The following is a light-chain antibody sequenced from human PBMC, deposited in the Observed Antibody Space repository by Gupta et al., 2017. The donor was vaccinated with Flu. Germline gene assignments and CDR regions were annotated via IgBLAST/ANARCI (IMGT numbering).Light chain of an antibody. CDR1: QNIGNS. J-gene: IGKJ1*01. V-gene: IGKV6-21*01. Sequence: EIVLTQSPDFQSVTPKETVTITCRASQNIGNSLHWYQQRPGQSPELLIKYVSQSFSGVPSRFSGSGSGTDFTLTISSLESEDAATYYCHQSVSLPRTFGQGTKVEIK. CDR3: HQSVSLPRT. CDR2: YVS.